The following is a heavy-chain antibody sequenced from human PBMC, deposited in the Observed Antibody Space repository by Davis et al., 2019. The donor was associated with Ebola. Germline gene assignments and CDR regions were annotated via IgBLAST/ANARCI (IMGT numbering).Heavy chain of an antibody. CDR2: IIPILGIA. D-gene: IGHD2/OR15-2a*01. J-gene: IGHJ4*02. CDR3: ARDLLVSPIDY. Sequence: SVNVSCKASRGIFSSYTISWVRQAPGQGLEWMGRIIPILGIANYAQKFQGRVTITADKSTSTAYMELSSLRSDDTAVYYCARDLLVSPIDYWGQGTLVTVSS. V-gene: IGHV1-69*04. CDR1: RGIFSSYT.